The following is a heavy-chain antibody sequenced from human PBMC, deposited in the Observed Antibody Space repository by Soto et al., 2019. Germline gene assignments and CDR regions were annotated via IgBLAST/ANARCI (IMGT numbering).Heavy chain of an antibody. D-gene: IGHD4-17*01. CDR1: GGTFSTLA. J-gene: IGHJ4*02. V-gene: IGHV1-69*01. CDR3: ARAPYEDYAVPEPNYFDS. Sequence: QVQLVQSGTEVKKPGSSVKVSCKASGGTFSTLAVSWVRQAPEQGLEWMGGIIPIFGRPVYAQKFQGRVTITADESTSIVYMELSSLSSEDTAVYYCARAPYEDYAVPEPNYFDSWGQGTLVTVSS. CDR2: IIPIFGRP.